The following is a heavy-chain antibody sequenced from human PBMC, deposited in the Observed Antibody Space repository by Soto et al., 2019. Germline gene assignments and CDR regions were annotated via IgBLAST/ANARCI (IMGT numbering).Heavy chain of an antibody. CDR3: ASVGELPVWFDP. CDR2: ISNTGST. CDR1: GDSISSYY. D-gene: IGHD3-10*01. Sequence: QVQLQESGPGLVKPSETLSLTCTVSGDSISSYYWSWIRQPPGKGLEWVGYISNTGSTIYNPSLESRATISLDTSKNQVSLSLNSVTVADTAGYYCASVGELPVWFDPWGRGTLVTVSS. J-gene: IGHJ5*02. V-gene: IGHV4-59*13.